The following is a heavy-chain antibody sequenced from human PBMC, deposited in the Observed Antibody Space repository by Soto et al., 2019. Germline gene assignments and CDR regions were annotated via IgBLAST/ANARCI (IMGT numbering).Heavy chain of an antibody. V-gene: IGHV2-5*02. J-gene: IGHJ4*02. CDR1: GFSLSTSGVG. CDR2: IYLDDVK. Sequence: QITLKESGPTLVKPTQTLTLTCTFSGFSLSTSGVGVGWVRQPPGKALEWLVFIYLDDVKRYSPYLRSRLTIPKDTSKNQVVLRMTNVDPVDTATYFCAHRRIGVSQWNYGDFDFWGQGTLVTVSS. CDR3: AHRRIGVSQWNYGDFDF. D-gene: IGHD1-7*01.